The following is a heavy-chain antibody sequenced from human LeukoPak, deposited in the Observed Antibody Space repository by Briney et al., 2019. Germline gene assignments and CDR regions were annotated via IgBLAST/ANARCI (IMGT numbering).Heavy chain of an antibody. D-gene: IGHD3-22*01. Sequence: SETLSLTCTVSGGSISSSSYYWGWIRQPPGKGLEWIGSIYYSGSTYYNPSLKSRVTISVDTSKNQFSLKLSSVTAAGTAVYYCARNFREISSGYYYPLDYWGQGTLVTVSS. V-gene: IGHV4-39*01. J-gene: IGHJ4*02. CDR1: GGSISSSSYY. CDR2: IYYSGST. CDR3: ARNFREISSGYYYPLDY.